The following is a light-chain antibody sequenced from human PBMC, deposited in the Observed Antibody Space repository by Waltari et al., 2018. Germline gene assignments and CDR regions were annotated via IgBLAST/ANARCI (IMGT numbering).Light chain of an antibody. CDR3: SSYSSVDSPYV. Sequence: QSALTQPAYVSGSPGQSSIISCTGTTNDIAGFNYVSWYQKHPGKGPKLIIFDDISRPSGVSDRFSASKSVNTASLTISGLHPEDEADYYCSSYSSVDSPYVFGTGTWVTVL. V-gene: IGLV2-14*03. CDR2: DDI. J-gene: IGLJ1*01. CDR1: TNDIAGFNY.